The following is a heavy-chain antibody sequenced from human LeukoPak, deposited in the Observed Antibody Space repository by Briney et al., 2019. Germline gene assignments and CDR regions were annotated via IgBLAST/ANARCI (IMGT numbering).Heavy chain of an antibody. CDR3: ARDMGGSGSYSY. D-gene: IGHD3-10*01. J-gene: IGHJ4*02. Sequence: GASVQVSCTASGYTFSNYAIHWVRQAPGQTLEWMGWINAGYSNTKYSPKFQGRVTITMDTSASTAYMELSSLRSDDTAVYYCARDMGGSGSYSYWGQGTLLTVSS. CDR1: GYTFSNYA. CDR2: INAGYSNT. V-gene: IGHV1-3*01.